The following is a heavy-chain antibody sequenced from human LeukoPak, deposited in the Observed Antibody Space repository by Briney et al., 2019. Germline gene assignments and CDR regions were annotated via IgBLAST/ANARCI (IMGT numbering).Heavy chain of an antibody. J-gene: IGHJ4*02. Sequence: PGGSLRLSCAASGFTFSGSAMHWVRQASGKGLEWVGRIRSKANSYATAYAASVKGRFTISRDDSKNTVYLQMDSLTTEDTALYYCTTLHYSDSGGPFYFGDQHDYWGQGTLVTVSS. D-gene: IGHD3-22*01. CDR2: IRSKANSYAT. V-gene: IGHV3-73*01. CDR3: TTLHYSDSGGPFYFGDQHDY. CDR1: GFTFSGSA.